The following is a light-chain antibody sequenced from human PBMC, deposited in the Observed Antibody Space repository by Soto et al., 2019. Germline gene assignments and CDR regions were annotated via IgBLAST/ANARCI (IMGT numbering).Light chain of an antibody. CDR1: SSDVGGYNY. J-gene: IGLJ1*01. V-gene: IGLV2-14*03. CDR3: CSYTTSNTRQIV. Sequence: QCVLTQPASVSGSPGQSLTIFCTGTSSDVGGYNYVSWYQQHPGKAPKFMIYDVSSRPSGVSNRFSGSKSGNTASLTISGLQAEDEADYYCCSYTTSNTRQIVFGTGTKVTVL. CDR2: DVS.